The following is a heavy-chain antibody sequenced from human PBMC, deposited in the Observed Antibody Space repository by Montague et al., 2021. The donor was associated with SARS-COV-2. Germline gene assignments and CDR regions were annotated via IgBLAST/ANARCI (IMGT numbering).Heavy chain of an antibody. CDR2: IYHSGST. CDR1: GYSTSTGYY. V-gene: IGHV4-38-2*02. CDR3: AKVAGSHDTFDI. D-gene: IGHD6-19*01. Sequence: SETLSLTCTVSGYSTSTGYYWGWIRQPPGKGLEWIGTIYHSGSTYFNPSLKSRVTIPVDTSKNQFSLNLSSVTAADTAVYYCAKVAGSHDTFDIWGRGTMVTVSS. J-gene: IGHJ3*02.